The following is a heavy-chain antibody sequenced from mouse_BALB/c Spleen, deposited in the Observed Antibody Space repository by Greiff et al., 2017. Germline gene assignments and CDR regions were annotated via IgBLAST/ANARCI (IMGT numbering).Heavy chain of an antibody. J-gene: IGHJ4*01. CDR3: ARRDPYGNFYAMDY. Sequence: DVKLVESGGGLVQPGGSLRLSCATSGFTFTDYYMSWVRQPPGKALEWLGFIRNKANGYTTEYSASVKGRFSISRDNSQSILYLQMNTLRAEDSATYYCARRDPYGNFYAMDYWGQGTSVTVSS. CDR2: IRNKANGYTT. V-gene: IGHV7-3*02. CDR1: GFTFTDYY. D-gene: IGHD2-1*01.